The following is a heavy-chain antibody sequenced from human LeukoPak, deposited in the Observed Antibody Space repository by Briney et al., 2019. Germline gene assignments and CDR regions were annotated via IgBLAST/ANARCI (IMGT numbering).Heavy chain of an antibody. CDR1: GGSFSGYY. Sequence: PSETLSLTCAVYGGSFSGYYWSWIRQPPGKGLEWIGEINHSGSTNYNPSLKSRVTISVDTSKNQFFLKLSSVTAADTAVYYCARSYCSGGSRYTAEYFQHWGQGTLVTVSS. CDR2: INHSGST. V-gene: IGHV4-34*01. D-gene: IGHD2-15*01. J-gene: IGHJ1*01. CDR3: ARSYCSGGSRYTAEYFQH.